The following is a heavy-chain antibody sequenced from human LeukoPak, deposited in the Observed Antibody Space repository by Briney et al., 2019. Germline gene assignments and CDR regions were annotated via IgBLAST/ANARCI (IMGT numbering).Heavy chain of an antibody. J-gene: IGHJ4*02. CDR2: ISGSGGVT. CDR1: GFTFSTYA. D-gene: IGHD1-26*01. Sequence: GSLRLSCAASGFTFSTYAMSWVRQAPGKGLEWVSLISGSGGVTYYANSVKGRFTISRDNSKNTLYLQMDSLRTEDTAVYYCAKERATTTTFDYWGQGTLITLPS. CDR3: AKERATTTTFDY. V-gene: IGHV3-23*01.